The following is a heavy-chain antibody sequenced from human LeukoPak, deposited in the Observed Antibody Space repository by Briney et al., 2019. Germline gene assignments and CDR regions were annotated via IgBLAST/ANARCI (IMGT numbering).Heavy chain of an antibody. Sequence: GGSLRLSCAASGFAFSDCYMTWIRQAPGKGLEYISYIGGSGGDITYADSVRGRFTVSRDNAKNSLYLQINSLRVEDTAVYYCARYARELDYWGQGSLVTVSS. J-gene: IGHJ4*02. CDR1: GFAFSDCY. D-gene: IGHD2-2*01. V-gene: IGHV3-11*01. CDR3: ARYARELDY. CDR2: IGGSGGDI.